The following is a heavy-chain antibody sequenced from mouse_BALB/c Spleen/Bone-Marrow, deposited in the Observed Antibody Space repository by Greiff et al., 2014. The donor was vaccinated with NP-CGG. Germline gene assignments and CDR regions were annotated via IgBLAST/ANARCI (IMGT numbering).Heavy chain of an antibody. Sequence: VQLQQSGPGLVKPGASVKMTCKASGYTFTSYVMHWVRQKPGQGLEWIGYINPYNDGTKYNEKFKGMATLTSDRSSSTAYMELSSLTSEDSAVYYCAKGGNYRYDFDYWGQGTTLTVSS. J-gene: IGHJ2*01. V-gene: IGHV1-14*01. CDR3: AKGGNYRYDFDY. CDR1: GYTFTSYV. CDR2: INPYNDGT. D-gene: IGHD2-14*01.